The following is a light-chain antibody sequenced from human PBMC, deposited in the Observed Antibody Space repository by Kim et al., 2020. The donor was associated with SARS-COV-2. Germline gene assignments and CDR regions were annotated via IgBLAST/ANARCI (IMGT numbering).Light chain of an antibody. CDR2: DVN. V-gene: IGLV2-14*03. Sequence: QSALTQPASVSGSPGQSITISCTGTSSDIGYYNYVTWYQQYPGKAPKLIIFDVNKRPSGVPIRFSGSKSGNTASLIISGLQAEDEADYYCTSYTCSGILWDFGGGTQLTVL. CDR3: TSYTCSGILWD. J-gene: IGLJ2*01. CDR1: SSDIGYYNY.